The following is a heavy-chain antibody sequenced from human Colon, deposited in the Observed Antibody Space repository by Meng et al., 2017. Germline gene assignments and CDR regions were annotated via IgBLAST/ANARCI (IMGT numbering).Heavy chain of an antibody. V-gene: IGHV1-2*06. CDR1: GYTFIDAY. CDR3: ARDGGNYDFDY. J-gene: IGHJ4*02. D-gene: IGHD1-26*01. CDR2: IIPKSSEA. Sequence: VQLGQSGAGVKKPWASGRLSCKPSGYTFIDAYVHWVRQAPGQGLEWMGRIIPKSSEANSAQKFLGRVTLTWDTSISTAYMELSSLRSDDTAIYYCARDGGNYDFDYWGQGPWSPSPQ.